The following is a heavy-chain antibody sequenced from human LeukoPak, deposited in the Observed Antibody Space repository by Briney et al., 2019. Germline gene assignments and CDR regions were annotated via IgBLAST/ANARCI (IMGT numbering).Heavy chain of an antibody. CDR2: IYYSGST. D-gene: IGHD2-2*01. J-gene: IGHJ4*02. CDR1: GGSISSSSYY. V-gene: IGHV4-39*01. CDR3: ARQGYCSSTSCYNRGFFDY. Sequence: PSETLSLTCTVSGGSISSSSYYWGWIRQPPGKGLEWIVSIYYSGSTNYNPSLKSRVTISVDTSKNQFSLKLSSVTAADTAVYYCARQGYCSSTSCYNRGFFDYWGQGILVTVSS.